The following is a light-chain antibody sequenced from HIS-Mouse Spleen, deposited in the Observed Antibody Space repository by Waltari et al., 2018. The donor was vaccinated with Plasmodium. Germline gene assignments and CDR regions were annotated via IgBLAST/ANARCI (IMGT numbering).Light chain of an antibody. J-gene: IGLJ1*01. Sequence: QSALTQPASVSGSPGQSITISCTGTSSDVGGYNYVSWYQQHPGQAPKLMIYDVSNRPSGVSNRFSGSKSGNTASLTISGLQAEDKADYYCSSYTSSSTLVVFGTGTKVTVL. CDR2: DVS. CDR1: SSDVGGYNY. CDR3: SSYTSSSTLVV. V-gene: IGLV2-14*03.